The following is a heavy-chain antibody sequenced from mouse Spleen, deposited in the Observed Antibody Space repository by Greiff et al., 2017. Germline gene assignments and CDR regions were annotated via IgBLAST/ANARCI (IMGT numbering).Heavy chain of an antibody. CDR3: ARKDYGSSYPY. J-gene: IGHJ3*01. CDR2: IDPSDSYT. Sequence: VQLQQPGAELVKPGASVKLSCKASGYTFTSYWMQWVKQRPGQGLEWIGEIDPSDSYTNYNQKFKGKATLTVDTSSSTAYMQLSSLTSEDSAVYYCARKDYGSSYPYWGQGTLVTVSA. V-gene: IGHV1-50*01. CDR1: GYTFTSYW. D-gene: IGHD1-1*01.